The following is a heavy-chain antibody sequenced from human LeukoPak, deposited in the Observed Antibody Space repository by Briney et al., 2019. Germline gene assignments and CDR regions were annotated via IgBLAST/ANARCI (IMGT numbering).Heavy chain of an antibody. Sequence: PSETLSLTCTVSGGSISSYYWSWIRQPPGKGLEWIGYIYYSGSTNYNPSLKSRVTISVDTSKNQFSLKLSSVTATDTAVYYCARGGFQWRDNWFDPWGQGTLVTVSS. D-gene: IGHD6-19*01. V-gene: IGHV4-59*01. CDR1: GGSISSYY. CDR2: IYYSGST. CDR3: ARGGFQWRDNWFDP. J-gene: IGHJ5*02.